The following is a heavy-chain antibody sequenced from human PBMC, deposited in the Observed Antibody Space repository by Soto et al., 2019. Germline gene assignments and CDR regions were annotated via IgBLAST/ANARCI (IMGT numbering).Heavy chain of an antibody. J-gene: IGHJ1*01. V-gene: IGHV1-46*01. CDR1: GYIFTAYS. CDR3: AREENCSDGICYSEYFQR. Sequence: QVQLVQSGAEVKKPGASVKVPCKASGYIFTAYSMHWVRQAPGQGPEWMGVVNPSGGSTNYAQKFQGRITMTRDTSTSTVYMDLSSLTSEDTAVYYCAREENCSDGICYSEYFQRWGQGTLVTVSS. D-gene: IGHD2-15*01. CDR2: VNPSGGST.